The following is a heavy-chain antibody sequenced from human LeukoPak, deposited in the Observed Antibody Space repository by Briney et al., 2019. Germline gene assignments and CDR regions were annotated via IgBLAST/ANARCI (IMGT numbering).Heavy chain of an antibody. Sequence: GGSLRLSCAASGFTFSSYWMSWVRQAPGKGLEWVANIKQDGSEKYYVDSVKGRFTISRDNAKNSLYLQMNSLRAEDTAVYYCARDGPREGYSYGPDQEYFDYWGQGTLVTVSS. CDR2: IKQDGSEK. CDR3: ARDGPREGYSYGPDQEYFDY. J-gene: IGHJ4*02. CDR1: GFTFSSYW. D-gene: IGHD5-18*01. V-gene: IGHV3-7*01.